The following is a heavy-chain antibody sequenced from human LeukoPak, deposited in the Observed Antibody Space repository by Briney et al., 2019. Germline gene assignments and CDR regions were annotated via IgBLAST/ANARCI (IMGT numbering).Heavy chain of an antibody. D-gene: IGHD3-22*01. J-gene: IGHJ6*02. CDR3: ARDGTYYYDSSGYYKYGMDV. Sequence: SETLSLTCTVSGGSISSGSYYWSWIRQPAGKGLEWIGRIYTSGSTNYNPSLKSRVTISVDTSKNQFSLKLSSVTAADTAVYYCARDGTYYYDSSGYYKYGMDVWGQGTTVTVSS. CDR1: GGSISSGSYY. V-gene: IGHV4-61*02. CDR2: IYTSGST.